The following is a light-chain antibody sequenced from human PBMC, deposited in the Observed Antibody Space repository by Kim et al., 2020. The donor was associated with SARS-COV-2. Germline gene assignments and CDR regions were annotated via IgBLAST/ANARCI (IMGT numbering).Light chain of an antibody. CDR1: QYVSSK. Sequence: EIVMTQSPGTLSVSPGDRATLSCRASQYVSSKLAWYQQKPGQVPRLLIYGASTRATGIPARFSGSGSGTEFTLTISSLQSEDFAVYYCQQYSNWRTFGQGTKVDIK. CDR2: GAS. CDR3: QQYSNWRT. V-gene: IGKV3-15*01. J-gene: IGKJ1*01.